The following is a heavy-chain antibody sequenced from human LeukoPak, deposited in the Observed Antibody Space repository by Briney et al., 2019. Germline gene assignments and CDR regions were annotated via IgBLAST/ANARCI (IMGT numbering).Heavy chain of an antibody. CDR2: ISYDGSNK. Sequence: GGSLRLSCAASGFTFSSYGMHWVRQAPGKGLEWVAVISYDGSNKYYADSVKGRFTISRDNSKNTLYLQMNSLRAEDTAVYYCAKGATNWSDRLGMDVWGKGTTVTVSS. D-gene: IGHD1-1*01. CDR3: AKGATNWSDRLGMDV. V-gene: IGHV3-30*18. CDR1: GFTFSSYG. J-gene: IGHJ6*04.